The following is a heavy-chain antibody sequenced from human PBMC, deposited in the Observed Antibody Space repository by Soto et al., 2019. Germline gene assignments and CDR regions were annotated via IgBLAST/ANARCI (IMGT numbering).Heavy chain of an antibody. V-gene: IGHV3-30*18. CDR3: AKDYDFWSGFFPLFPDY. CDR1: GFIFSGFG. Sequence: GGSLRLSCAASGFIFSGFGMHWVRQAPDKGLEWVAAISYDGSKTYYADSVKGRFSISRDNSKNTLYLQMNSLRAEDTALYYCAKDYDFWSGFFPLFPDYWGQGILVTVSS. D-gene: IGHD3-3*01. CDR2: ISYDGSKT. J-gene: IGHJ4*02.